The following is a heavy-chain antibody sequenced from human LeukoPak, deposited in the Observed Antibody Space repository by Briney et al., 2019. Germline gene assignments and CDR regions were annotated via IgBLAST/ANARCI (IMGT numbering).Heavy chain of an antibody. CDR3: ARRGYLEFWSGYFQRLEGWFDP. D-gene: IGHD3-3*01. Sequence: SETLSLTCTVSGGSISSGSYYWSWIRQPAGKGLEWIGRIYTSGSTNYNPSLKSRVTISVDTSKNQFSLKLSSVTAADTAVYYCARRGYLEFWSGYFQRLEGWFDPWGQETLVTVSS. V-gene: IGHV4-61*02. CDR2: IYTSGST. CDR1: GGSISSGSYY. J-gene: IGHJ5*02.